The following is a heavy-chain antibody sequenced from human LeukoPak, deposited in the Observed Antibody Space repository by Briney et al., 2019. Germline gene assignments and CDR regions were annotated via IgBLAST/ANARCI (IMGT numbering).Heavy chain of an antibody. V-gene: IGHV3-23*01. CDR2: ISNSADVT. CDR1: GFIFSNFR. CDR3: ARVESWEHSGSSQDAVDI. Sequence: GGSLRLSCATSGFIFSNFRMSWVRQVPGKGLEWVSGISNSADVTYYADSVKGRFTISRDYSKNTLYLQMNSLRSEDTAVYYCARVESWEHSGSSQDAVDIWGQGTMVTVSS. J-gene: IGHJ3*02. D-gene: IGHD1-26*01.